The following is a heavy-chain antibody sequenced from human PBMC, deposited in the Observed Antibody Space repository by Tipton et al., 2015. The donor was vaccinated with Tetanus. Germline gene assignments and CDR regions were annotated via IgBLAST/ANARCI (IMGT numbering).Heavy chain of an antibody. CDR1: GFTFDDYA. V-gene: IGHV3-9*01. CDR2: IRWDSGRT. CDR3: ARDPSGWSDYAFDI. D-gene: IGHD6-19*01. J-gene: IGHJ3*02. Sequence: RSLRLSCEGFGFTFDDYAMHWVRQAPGKGLEWVSCIRWDSGRTDYADSVKGRFTISRDNAKNSLYLDMDSLTIEDTAFYYCARDPSGWSDYAFDIWGQGTLVTVSS.